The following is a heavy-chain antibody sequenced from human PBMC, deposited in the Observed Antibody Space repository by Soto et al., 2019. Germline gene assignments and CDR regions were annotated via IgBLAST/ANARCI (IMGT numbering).Heavy chain of an antibody. Sequence: EVQLLESGGGLVQPGGSLRLSCAASGFTFSSYAMSWVRQAPGKGLEWVSVISGSGGSTYYADSVKGRFTISRDNSKNTLYLQMNSLRAEDTAVYHCAKNSVATIRLGYDYWGQGTLVTVSS. J-gene: IGHJ4*02. V-gene: IGHV3-23*01. CDR1: GFTFSSYA. D-gene: IGHD5-12*01. CDR3: AKNSVATIRLGYDY. CDR2: ISGSGGST.